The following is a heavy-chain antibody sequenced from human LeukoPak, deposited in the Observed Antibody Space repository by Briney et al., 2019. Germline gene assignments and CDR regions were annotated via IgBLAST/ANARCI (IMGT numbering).Heavy chain of an antibody. Sequence: GGSLRLSCVASGFTFSDSWMSWVRQAPGKGLEWVADIKKDGSEKDYVDSVKGRFTISRDNAKNSLYLQMDSLRAEDTAVYYCARVFGADNDAFDIWGQGTMVTVSS. CDR1: GFTFSDSW. CDR2: IKKDGSEK. J-gene: IGHJ3*02. CDR3: ARVFGADNDAFDI. D-gene: IGHD3-3*01. V-gene: IGHV3-7*03.